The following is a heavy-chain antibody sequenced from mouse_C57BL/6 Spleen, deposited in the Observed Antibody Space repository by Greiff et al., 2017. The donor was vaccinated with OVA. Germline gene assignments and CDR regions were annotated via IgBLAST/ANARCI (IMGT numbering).Heavy chain of an antibody. D-gene: IGHD1-1*01. CDR2: INPNNGGT. J-gene: IGHJ3*01. CDR3: ARSGGSSSFAY. CDR1: GYTFTDYN. Sequence: EVQLVESGPELVKPGASVKIPCKASGYTFTDYNMDWVKQSHGKSLEWIGDINPNNGGTIYNQKFKGKATLTVDKSSSTAYMELRSLTSEDTAVYYCARSGGSSSFAYWGQGTLVTVSA. V-gene: IGHV1-18*01.